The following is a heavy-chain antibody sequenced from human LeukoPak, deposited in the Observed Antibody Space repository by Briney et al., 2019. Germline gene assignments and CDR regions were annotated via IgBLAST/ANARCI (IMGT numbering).Heavy chain of an antibody. CDR1: GGTLNSFY. J-gene: IGHJ6*02. CDR2: IYYSGST. Sequence: SETLSLTCTVSGGTLNSFYWTWIRQPPGKGLEWIGYIYYSGSTNYNPSLKSRVTISVDTSKNQFSLKLSSVTAADTAVYYCARDLTPLEWFSTGYGMDVWGQGTTVTVSS. CDR3: ARDLTPLEWFSTGYGMDV. D-gene: IGHD3-3*01. V-gene: IGHV4-59*01.